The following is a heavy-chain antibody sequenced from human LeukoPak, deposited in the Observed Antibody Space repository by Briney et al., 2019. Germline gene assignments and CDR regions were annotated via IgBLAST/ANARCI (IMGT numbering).Heavy chain of an antibody. Sequence: GGSLRLSCAASGFTLSSYWMSWLRQAPGKGLEWLAYIDHESSDIYYLDSVKGRFTITKDIAKTTLILQMNSLRTEDTAVYYCARGPGRRGGHCWGQRALVTDSS. D-gene: IGHD3-10*01. J-gene: IGHJ4*02. V-gene: IGHV3-7*01. CDR3: ARGPGRRGGHC. CDR1: GFTLSSYW. CDR2: IDHESSDI.